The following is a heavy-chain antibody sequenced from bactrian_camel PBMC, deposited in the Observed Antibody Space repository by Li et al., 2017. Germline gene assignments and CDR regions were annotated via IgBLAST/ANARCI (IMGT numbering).Heavy chain of an antibody. D-gene: IGHD2*01. Sequence: VQLVESGGGLVQPGGSLRLSCVVSGFTFSSYDMIWVRQAPGKGLEWVSHIDISGGSTLYAEHVKGRFTISRDNAKNTLYLQLNSLEIEDAAMYYCANSGSTFCSGGYCYTAYFRYWGQGTQVTVS. CDR3: ANSGSTFCSGGYCYTAYFRY. J-gene: IGHJ4*01. CDR1: GFTFSSYD. CDR2: IDISGGST. V-gene: IGHV3S40*01.